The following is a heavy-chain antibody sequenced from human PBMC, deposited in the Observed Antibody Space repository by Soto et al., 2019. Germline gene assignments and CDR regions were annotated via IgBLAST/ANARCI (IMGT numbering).Heavy chain of an antibody. CDR1: GYTFTSYD. D-gene: IGHD1-7*01. J-gene: IGHJ6*02. CDR3: ARGLNWNYRLNYYYGMDV. CDR2: MNPNSGNT. Sequence: ASVKVSCKASGYTFTSYDINWVRQATGQGLEWMGWMNPNSGNTGYAQKFQGRVTMTRNTSISTAYMELSSLRSEDTAVYYCARGLNWNYRLNYYYGMDVWGQGTTVTV. V-gene: IGHV1-8*01.